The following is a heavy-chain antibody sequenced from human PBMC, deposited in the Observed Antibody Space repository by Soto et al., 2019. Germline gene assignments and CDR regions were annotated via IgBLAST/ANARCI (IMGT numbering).Heavy chain of an antibody. CDR2: IIPILGIA. CDR1: GGTFSSYT. Sequence: QVQLVQSGAEVKKPGSSVKVSCKASGGTFSSYTISWVRQAPGQGLEWMGRIIPILGIANYPQKFQGRVTITADKSTSTAYMVLSSLRAEDTGVYYCARSQGGGFDYRGQGPLVTVSS. CDR3: ARSQGGGFDY. J-gene: IGHJ4*02. V-gene: IGHV1-69*02. D-gene: IGHD3-16*01.